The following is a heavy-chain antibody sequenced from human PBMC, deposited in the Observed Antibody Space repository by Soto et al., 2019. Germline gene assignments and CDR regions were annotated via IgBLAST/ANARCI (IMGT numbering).Heavy chain of an antibody. V-gene: IGHV4-59*01. Sequence: KASETLSLTCTVSGGSISSYYWSWIRQPPGKGLEWIGYIYYSGSTNYNPSLKSRVTISVDTSKNQFSLKLSSVTAADTAVYYCARNGRSSGWAYYFDYWGQGTLVTVSS. CDR3: ARNGRSSGWAYYFDY. D-gene: IGHD6-19*01. J-gene: IGHJ4*02. CDR2: IYYSGST. CDR1: GGSISSYY.